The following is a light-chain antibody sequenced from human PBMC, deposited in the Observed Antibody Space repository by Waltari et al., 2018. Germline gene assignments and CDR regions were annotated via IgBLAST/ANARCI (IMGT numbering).Light chain of an antibody. CDR1: SSDVGGFVS. CDR2: EVN. V-gene: IGLV2-8*01. Sequence: QSALTQPPSASGSPGQSVTIPCTGPSSDVGGFVSVPWYQQHPGKAPKLMIYEVNKRPSGVPDRFSGSKSGNTASLTVSGLQAEDEADYYCSSYAGSTLMFGGGTKLTVL. J-gene: IGLJ3*02. CDR3: SSYAGSTLM.